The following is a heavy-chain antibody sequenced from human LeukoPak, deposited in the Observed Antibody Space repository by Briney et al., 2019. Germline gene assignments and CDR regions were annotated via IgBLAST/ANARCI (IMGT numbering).Heavy chain of an antibody. Sequence: GGSLRLSCAASGFTFSSYAMSWVRQAPGKGLEWVSAIRGSGGSTPYADSVKGRFTISRDNSENTLYLQMNSLRAEDTAVYYCAKVDYYYGSGSLDYWGQGTLVTVSS. CDR1: GFTFSSYA. CDR2: IRGSGGST. D-gene: IGHD3-10*01. J-gene: IGHJ4*02. CDR3: AKVDYYYGSGSLDY. V-gene: IGHV3-23*01.